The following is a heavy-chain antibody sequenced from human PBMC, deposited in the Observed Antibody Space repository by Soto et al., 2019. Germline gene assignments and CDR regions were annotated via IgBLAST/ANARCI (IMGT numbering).Heavy chain of an antibody. J-gene: IGHJ5*02. CDR3: ARGGYRYGYGGFKSRWLDP. CDR2: INHSGST. V-gene: IGHV4-34*01. Sequence: SETLSLTCAVYGGSFSGYYWSWIRQPPGKGLEWIGEINHSGSTNYNPSLKSRVTISVDTSKNQFSLKLCSVTAADTAVYYCARGGYRYGYGGFKSRWLDPWGQGTLVTVS. D-gene: IGHD5-18*01. CDR1: GGSFSGYY.